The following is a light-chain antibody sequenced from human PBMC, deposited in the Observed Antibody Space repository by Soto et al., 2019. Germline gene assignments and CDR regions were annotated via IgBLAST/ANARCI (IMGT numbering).Light chain of an antibody. CDR1: ASDVGGYNY. Sequence: QSVLTQPASVSGSPGQSITISCTGTASDVGGYNYVSWYQQHPGKAPKLMIHAVSNRPSGISSRFSGSKSGNTASLTISGLQSEDEADYFCCSYTSRTTYVFGTGPKLTVL. V-gene: IGLV2-14*01. CDR3: CSYTSRTTYV. CDR2: AVS. J-gene: IGLJ1*01.